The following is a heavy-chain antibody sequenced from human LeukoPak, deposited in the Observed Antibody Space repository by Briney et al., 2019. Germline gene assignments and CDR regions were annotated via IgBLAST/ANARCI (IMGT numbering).Heavy chain of an antibody. V-gene: IGHV3-74*01. J-gene: IGHJ4*02. CDR3: ARSNQADDY. Sequence: PGRSLRLSCAASGFTFSSYWMHWVRQVPGKGLVWVARINPGGSSITYADSVKGRFTISRDNAKNTLYLQMDCLRAEDTGVYYCARSNQADDYWGQGTLVTASS. CDR2: INPGGSSI. CDR1: GFTFSSYW. D-gene: IGHD1-14*01.